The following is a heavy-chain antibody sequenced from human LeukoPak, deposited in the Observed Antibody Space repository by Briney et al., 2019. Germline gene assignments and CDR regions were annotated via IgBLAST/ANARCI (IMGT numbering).Heavy chain of an antibody. J-gene: IGHJ1*01. CDR3: AREGSSGWYSQGWAEYFQH. CDR2: ISSSGSTI. D-gene: IGHD6-19*01. CDR1: GFTFSDYY. V-gene: IGHV3-11*04. Sequence: GGSLRLSCAASGFTFSDYYMSWIRQAPGKGLEWVSYISSSGSTIYYADSVKGRFTTSRDSAKNSLYLQMNSLRAEDTAVYYCAREGSSGWYSQGWAEYFQHWGQGTLVTVSS.